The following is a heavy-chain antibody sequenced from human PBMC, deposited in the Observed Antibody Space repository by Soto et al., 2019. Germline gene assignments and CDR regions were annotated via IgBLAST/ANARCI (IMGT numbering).Heavy chain of an antibody. CDR3: ARGLPYRGDY. CDR1: GYTFTSYD. D-gene: IGHD1-26*01. V-gene: IGHV1-8*01. CDR2: MNTKSGNT. J-gene: IGHJ4*02. Sequence: QVQLVQSGAEVKKPGASVKVSCKASGYTFTSYDINWVRQATGQGLEWMGWMNTKSGNTGYAQKFQGRVTMTSPTSLSTAYMELSSLRSEDAAVYYCARGLPYRGDYWGKGILVTVSS.